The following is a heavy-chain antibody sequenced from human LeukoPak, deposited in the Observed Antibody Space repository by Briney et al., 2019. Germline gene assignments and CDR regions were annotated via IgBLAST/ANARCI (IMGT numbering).Heavy chain of an antibody. D-gene: IGHD3-22*01. J-gene: IGHJ6*02. Sequence: SETLSLTCTVSGGSISSSSYYWSWIRQPPGKGLEWIGYIYYSGSTNYNPSLKSRVTISVDTSKNQFSLKLSSVTAADTAVYYCARTRYYYDSSGYYYYGMDVWGQGTTVTVSS. V-gene: IGHV4-61*01. CDR1: GGSISSSSYY. CDR3: ARTRYYYDSSGYYYYGMDV. CDR2: IYYSGST.